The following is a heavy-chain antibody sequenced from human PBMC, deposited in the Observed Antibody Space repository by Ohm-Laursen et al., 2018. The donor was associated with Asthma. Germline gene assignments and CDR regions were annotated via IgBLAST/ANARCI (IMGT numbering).Heavy chain of an antibody. V-gene: IGHV3-23*01. CDR1: GFTFRSYA. Sequence: GSLRLSCAASGFTFRSYAMSWVRQAPGKGLEWVSGISSSGGSTYYADSVKGRFTISRDNAKNSLYLQMNSLRAEDTALYYCAKGGAYSSSSGFDYWGQGTLVTVSS. J-gene: IGHJ4*02. D-gene: IGHD6-6*01. CDR2: ISSSGGST. CDR3: AKGGAYSSSSGFDY.